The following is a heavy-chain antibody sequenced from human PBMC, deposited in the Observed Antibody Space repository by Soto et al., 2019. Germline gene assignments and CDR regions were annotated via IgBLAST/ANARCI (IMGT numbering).Heavy chain of an antibody. CDR3: ARAYYYDSSGYFHGKNWFDP. Sequence: ASVKVSCKASGYTFTSYYMHWVRQAPGQGLEWMGIINPSGGSTSYAQKFQGRVTMTRDTSTSTVYMELSSLRSEDTAVYYCARAYYYDSSGYFHGKNWFDPWGQGTLVTV. CDR1: GYTFTSYY. CDR2: INPSGGST. D-gene: IGHD3-22*01. V-gene: IGHV1-46*01. J-gene: IGHJ5*02.